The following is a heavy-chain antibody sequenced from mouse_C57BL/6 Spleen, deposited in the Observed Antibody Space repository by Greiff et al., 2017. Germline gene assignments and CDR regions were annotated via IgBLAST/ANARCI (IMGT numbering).Heavy chain of an antibody. CDR1: GYTFTDYN. V-gene: IGHV1-18*01. Sequence: EVQLKESGPELVKPGASVKIPCKASGYTFTDYNMDWVKQSHGKSLEWIGDINPNNGGTIYNQKFKGKATLTVDKSSSTAYMELRSLTSEDTAVYYCARGGYGSSYRFAYWGQGTLVTVSA. J-gene: IGHJ3*01. CDR2: INPNNGGT. CDR3: ARGGYGSSYRFAY. D-gene: IGHD1-1*01.